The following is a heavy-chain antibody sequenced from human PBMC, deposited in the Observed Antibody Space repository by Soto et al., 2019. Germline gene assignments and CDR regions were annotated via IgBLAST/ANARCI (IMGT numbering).Heavy chain of an antibody. J-gene: IGHJ3*02. CDR1: GFTFRNFE. CDR2: IDATSNII. V-gene: IGHV3-48*03. CDR3: ARDRWHANRYPGAFDI. Sequence: QPGGSLRLSCAASGFTFRNFEMNWVRQAPGKGLKWVSYIDATSNIIYYADSVKGRFTISRDNSKNSLSLQMNSLRAEDTAVYYCARDRWHANRYPGAFDIWGRGTMVTVSS. D-gene: IGHD1-20*01.